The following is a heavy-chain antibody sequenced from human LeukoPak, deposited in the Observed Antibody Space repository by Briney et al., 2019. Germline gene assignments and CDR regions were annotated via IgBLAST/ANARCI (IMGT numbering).Heavy chain of an antibody. Sequence: ASVKVPCKASGYTFTGYYMHWVRQAPGRGLEWMGWINPNSGGTNYAQKFQGRVTMTRDTSISTAYMELSRLRSDDTAVYYCARSLLSGIFGYWGQGTLVTVSS. CDR2: INPNSGGT. CDR3: ARSLLSGIFGY. V-gene: IGHV1-2*02. CDR1: GYTFTGYY. J-gene: IGHJ4*02. D-gene: IGHD3-9*01.